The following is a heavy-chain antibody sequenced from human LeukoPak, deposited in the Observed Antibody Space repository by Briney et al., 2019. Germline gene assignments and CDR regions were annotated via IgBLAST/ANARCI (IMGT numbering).Heavy chain of an antibody. V-gene: IGHV3-73*01. Sequence: GGSLRLSCGGSGFTFSDSAIHGVRLAPGKGLEGVGRVRSKANAYVTTYPASMKGRFTIYREESKTTTYIQMNSLKTEDPAVYLCTRWPLNGPPFDYWGQGTLVTVSS. CDR2: VRSKANAYVT. D-gene: IGHD5-12*01. J-gene: IGHJ4*02. CDR1: GFTFSDSA. CDR3: TRWPLNGPPFDY.